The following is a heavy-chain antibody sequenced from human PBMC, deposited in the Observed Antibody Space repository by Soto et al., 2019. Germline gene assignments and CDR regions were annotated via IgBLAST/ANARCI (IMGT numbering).Heavy chain of an antibody. CDR2: IWYDGSNK. Sequence: QVQLVESGGGVVQPGRSLRLSCAASGFTFSSYGMHWVRQAPGKGLEWVAVIWYDGSNKYYADSVKGRFTISRDNSKNTLYLQMNSLRAEDTAVYYCARDLAVTPEPYYYYYYGMDVWGQGTTVTVSS. CDR1: GFTFSSYG. D-gene: IGHD2-21*02. J-gene: IGHJ6*02. V-gene: IGHV3-33*01. CDR3: ARDLAVTPEPYYYYYYGMDV.